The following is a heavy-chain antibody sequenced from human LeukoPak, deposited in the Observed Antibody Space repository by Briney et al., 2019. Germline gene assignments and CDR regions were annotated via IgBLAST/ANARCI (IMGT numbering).Heavy chain of an antibody. J-gene: IGHJ5*02. D-gene: IGHD6-19*01. CDR3: ARLRYRSGRNWFDP. CDR1: GYSFTSDW. CDR2: IDPGDSDT. Sequence: GESLKICCKGSGYSFTSDWICWVRQMAGKGLEWMGIIDPGDSDTRDSPSFQGQVTISADKSSSTAYLQWSSLKASDTAMYYCARLRYRSGRNWFDPWGQGTLVTVSS. V-gene: IGHV5-51*01.